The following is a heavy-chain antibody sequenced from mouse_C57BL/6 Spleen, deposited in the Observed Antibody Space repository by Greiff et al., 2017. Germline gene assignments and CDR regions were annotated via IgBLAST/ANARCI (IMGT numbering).Heavy chain of an antibody. CDR1: GYTFTSYW. CDR3: AKVIYYGNYVDAMDY. V-gene: IGHV1-74*01. D-gene: IGHD2-1*01. CDR2: IHPSDSDT. J-gene: IGHJ4*01. Sequence: QVQLQQPGAELVKPGASVKVSCKASGYTFTSYWMHWVKQRPGQGLEWIGRIHPSDSDTNYNQKFKGKATLTVDKSSSTAYMQLSSLTSEYSAVYYCAKVIYYGNYVDAMDYWGQGTSVTVSS.